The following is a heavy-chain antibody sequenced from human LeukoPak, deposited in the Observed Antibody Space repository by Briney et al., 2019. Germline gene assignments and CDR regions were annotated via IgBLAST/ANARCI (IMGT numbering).Heavy chain of an antibody. Sequence: GGSLRLSCAASGFTLSGSWMTWVRQAPGKGLEWVANIKEDGGEKYYVDSVKGRFTISRDNAKKSLYLHMIRLRAEDTAVYYCAGNFAQSRRRPLDYLGPGTPVSVSS. CDR3: AGNFAQSRRRPLDY. D-gene: IGHD3-9*01. V-gene: IGHV3-7*01. J-gene: IGHJ4*03. CDR2: IKEDGGEK. CDR1: GFTLSGSW.